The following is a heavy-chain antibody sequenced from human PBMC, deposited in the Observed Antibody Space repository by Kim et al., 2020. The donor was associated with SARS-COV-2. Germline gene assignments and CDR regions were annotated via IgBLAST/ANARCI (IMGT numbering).Heavy chain of an antibody. J-gene: IGHJ6*03. Sequence: SETLSLTCAVYGGSFSGYYWSWIRQPPGKGLEWIGEINHSGSTNYNPSLKSRVTISVDTSKNQFSLKLSSVTAADTAVYYCARGHTLMDVWGKGTTVTVS. CDR2: INHSGST. CDR1: GGSFSGYY. CDR3: ARGHTLMDV. V-gene: IGHV4-34*01.